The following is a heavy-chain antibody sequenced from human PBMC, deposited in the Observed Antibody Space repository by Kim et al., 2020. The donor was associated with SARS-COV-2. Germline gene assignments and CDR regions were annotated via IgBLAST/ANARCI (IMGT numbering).Heavy chain of an antibody. J-gene: IGHJ4*02. CDR3: ARVLGVYDILTGYYRGEFDY. Sequence: SETLSLTCTVSGGSISSGGYYWSWIRQHPGKGLEWIGYIYYSGSTYYNPSLKSRVTISVDTSKNQFSLKLSSVTAADTAVYYCARVLGVYDILTGYYRGEFDYWGQGTLVTVSS. V-gene: IGHV4-31*03. D-gene: IGHD3-9*01. CDR1: GGSISSGGYY. CDR2: IYYSGST.